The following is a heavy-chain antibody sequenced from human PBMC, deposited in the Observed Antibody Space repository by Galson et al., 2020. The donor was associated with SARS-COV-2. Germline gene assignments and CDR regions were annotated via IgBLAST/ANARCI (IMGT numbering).Heavy chain of an antibody. CDR2: ISGSGGTT. D-gene: IGHD4-17*01. Sequence: GGSLRLSCAASGFTFSSYDMSWVRQAPGKGLEWVSAISGSGGTTYYADSVKGRFTISRDNSKNTLYLQMNSLRAEDTAVYYCAKDKELDYGDYVADGMDVWGQGTTVTVSS. CDR1: GFTFSSYD. CDR3: AKDKELDYGDYVADGMDV. V-gene: IGHV3-23*01. J-gene: IGHJ6*02.